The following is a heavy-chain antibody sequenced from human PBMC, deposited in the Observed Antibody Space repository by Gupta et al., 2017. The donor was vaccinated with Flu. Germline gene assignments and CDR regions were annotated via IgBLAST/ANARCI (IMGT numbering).Heavy chain of an antibody. CDR3: ARGMLITILGVVTPIGAFDI. J-gene: IGHJ3*02. Sequence: SWIRQPPGKGLEWIGEINHSGSTNYNLSLKSRVSVSVDTSKNQFSLKLRSVTAADTAVYYCARGMLITILGVVTPIGAFDIWGQGTMVTVSS. V-gene: IGHV4-34*01. D-gene: IGHD3-3*01. CDR2: INHSGST.